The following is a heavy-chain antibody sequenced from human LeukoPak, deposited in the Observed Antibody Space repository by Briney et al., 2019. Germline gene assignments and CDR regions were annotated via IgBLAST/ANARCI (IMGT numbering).Heavy chain of an antibody. CDR2: ISSSSSTI. D-gene: IGHD2-21*02. CDR1: GFTFSSYS. Sequence: PGGSLRLSCAASGFTFSSYSMNWVRQAPGKGLEWVSYISSSSSTIYYADSVKGRFTIPRDNAKNSLYLQMNSLRAEDTAVYYCARSFRGVTTKSYYFDYWGQGTLVTVSS. J-gene: IGHJ4*02. CDR3: ARSFRGVTTKSYYFDY. V-gene: IGHV3-48*01.